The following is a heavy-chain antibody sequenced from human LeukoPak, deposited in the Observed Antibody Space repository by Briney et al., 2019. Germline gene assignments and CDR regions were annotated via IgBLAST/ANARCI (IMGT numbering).Heavy chain of an antibody. CDR2: ISPSGDIT. V-gene: IGHV3-23*01. CDR1: GFTFSSYA. J-gene: IGHJ4*02. D-gene: IGHD1-1*01. CDR3: AKSYTTSDLAFIRRQLPPDY. Sequence: PGGSLRLSCGASGFTFSSYAMSWVRQAPGKGLEWVSGISPSGDITYYADSVKGRFTISRDNSKNTLYLQMNSLRAEDTAVYYCAKSYTTSDLAFIRRQLPPDYWGQGTLVTVSS.